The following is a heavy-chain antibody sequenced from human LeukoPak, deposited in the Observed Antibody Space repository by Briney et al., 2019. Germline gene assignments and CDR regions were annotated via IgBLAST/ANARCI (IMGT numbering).Heavy chain of an antibody. D-gene: IGHD6-19*01. CDR2: ISGGTT. V-gene: IGHV3-49*03. J-gene: IGHJ4*02. CDR3: SRGSGWLSVY. Sequence: HPGGSLRLSCTASGFTFCDYLMSWFRQAPGKGLEWIGFISGGTTEYAASVKGRFTISRDDSTSIAYLQMNSLTTEDTAVYYCSRGSGWLSVYWGQGTLVTVSS. CDR1: GFTFCDYL.